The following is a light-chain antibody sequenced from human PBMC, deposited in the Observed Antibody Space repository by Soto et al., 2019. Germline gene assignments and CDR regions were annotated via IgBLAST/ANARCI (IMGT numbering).Light chain of an antibody. CDR1: SSDLGGYYY. CDR2: DVT. J-gene: IGLJ3*02. V-gene: IGLV2-11*01. CDR3: CSYAGSSTWV. Sequence: QSALTQPRSMSGSPGQSVTISCTGTSSDLGGYYYVAWYQQHPGKAPKLMISDVTKRPSGVPDRFSGSKSGNTASLTISGLQAEDEADYYCCSYAGSSTWVFGGGTKLTVL.